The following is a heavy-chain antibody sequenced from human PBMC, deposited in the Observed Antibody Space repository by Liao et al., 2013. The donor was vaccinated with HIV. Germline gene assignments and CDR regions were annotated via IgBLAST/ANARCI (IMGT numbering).Heavy chain of an antibody. J-gene: IGHJ4*02. D-gene: IGHD3-22*01. CDR2: VNLSGST. CDR3: ATYDSRGFYNYFDN. CDR1: GGSFNNYY. Sequence: QVRLQQWGAGLLKPSETLSLTCAVYGGSFNNYYWSWIRQPPREGAWSGLGKVNLSGSTNYNPSLKSRVTISVDTSKKQFSLKLTSVTAADTAVYYCATYDSRGFYNYFDNWGRGNPGHRLL. V-gene: IGHV4-34*01.